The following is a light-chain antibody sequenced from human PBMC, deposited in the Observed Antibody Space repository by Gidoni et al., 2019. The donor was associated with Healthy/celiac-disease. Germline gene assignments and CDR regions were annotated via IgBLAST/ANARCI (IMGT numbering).Light chain of an antibody. V-gene: IGKV1-12*01. CDR2: SAS. Sequence: IQMPPSPSSVSVSVGDSVTISCRASQSIGVWLAWYQQRPGNASNLLIYSASILHRRVPSRFSGAGSGTHFTLTISSLQPEDVGTYFCLQADSFPLTFXXXTRLEI. CDR1: QSIGVW. CDR3: LQADSFPLT. J-gene: IGKJ5*01.